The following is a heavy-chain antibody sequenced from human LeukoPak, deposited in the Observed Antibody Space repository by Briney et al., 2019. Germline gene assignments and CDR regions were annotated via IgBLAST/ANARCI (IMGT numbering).Heavy chain of an antibody. CDR2: ISSNGGST. J-gene: IGHJ4*02. CDR1: GFTLSNYA. V-gene: IGHV3-64D*06. D-gene: IGHD5-24*01. Sequence: TGGSLRLSCSASGFTLSNYAMHWVRQAPGKGLEYVSAISSNGGSTDYAESVKGRFTISRDNSKNTLSLQMSSLRAEDTAVYYCVKVGRVEMATNAMGYFGYWGQGTLVTVSS. CDR3: VKVGRVEMATNAMGYFGY.